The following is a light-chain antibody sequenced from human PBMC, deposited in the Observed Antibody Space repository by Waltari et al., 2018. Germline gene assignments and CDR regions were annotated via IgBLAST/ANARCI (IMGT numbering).Light chain of an antibody. Sequence: QSALTQPASVSGSPGQSITISCTGTSSDVGAYNFVSWYQQQPGKAPKLMIYEVSNRPSGVSNRFSGSKSGNTASLTISALQAEDEADYHCSSYTRSNTYVFGAGTKVTVL. CDR2: EVS. CDR3: SSYTRSNTYV. CDR1: SSDVGAYNF. J-gene: IGLJ1*01. V-gene: IGLV2-14*01.